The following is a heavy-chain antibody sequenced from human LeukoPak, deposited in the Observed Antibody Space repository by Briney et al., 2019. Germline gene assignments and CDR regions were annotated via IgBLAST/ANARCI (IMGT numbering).Heavy chain of an antibody. CDR2: ISGYNGNT. D-gene: IGHD3-10*01. V-gene: IGHV1-18*01. CDR3: ARPLRYYGSGSYRFDY. Sequence: ASVKVSCKASGYTFTSYGINWVRQAPGQGLEWMGWISGYNGNTNYAQKLQGRVTMTTDTSTSTAYMELSSLRSEDTAVYYCARPLRYYGSGSYRFDYWGQGTLVTVSS. J-gene: IGHJ4*02. CDR1: GYTFTSYG.